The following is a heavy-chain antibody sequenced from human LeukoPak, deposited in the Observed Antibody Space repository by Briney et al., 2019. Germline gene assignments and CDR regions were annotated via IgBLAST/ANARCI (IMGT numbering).Heavy chain of an antibody. CDR1: GGSISSSSYY. V-gene: IGHV4-39*07. D-gene: IGHD2-2*01. Sequence: SETLSLTCTVSGGSISSSSYYWGWIRQPPGKGLEWIGSIYYSGSTYYNPSLKSRVTISVDTSKNQFSLKLNSVTAADTAVYYCASILPAQNIVVVPAPMDVWGKGTTVTVSS. J-gene: IGHJ6*03. CDR3: ASILPAQNIVVVPAPMDV. CDR2: IYYSGST.